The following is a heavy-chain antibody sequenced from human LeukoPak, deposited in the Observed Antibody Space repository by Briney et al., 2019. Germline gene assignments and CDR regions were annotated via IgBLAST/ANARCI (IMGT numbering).Heavy chain of an antibody. CDR1: GGSFSDYF. CDR3: ARFSKITWGDWGDAFDV. CDR2: IDDGGNT. D-gene: IGHD2-21*02. Sequence: SETLSLVCSVYGGSFSDYFWSWIRQPPGKGLEWIGEIDDGGNTNYNSSLMSRVIVAMEKSKKQFSLVMRSVTAADTAIYYCARFSKITWGDWGDAFDVWGQGTTVIVSS. J-gene: IGHJ3*01. V-gene: IGHV4-34*01.